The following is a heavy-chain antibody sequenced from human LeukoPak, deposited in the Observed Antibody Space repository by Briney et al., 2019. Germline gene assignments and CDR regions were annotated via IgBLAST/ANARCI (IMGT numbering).Heavy chain of an antibody. CDR3: VRDLVATIDHYYYGMDV. CDR2: IYNSVRT. V-gene: IGHV4-61*01. D-gene: IGHD5-12*01. Sequence: PSETLSLTCIVSGGSVSSGSCYWSWIRQPPGKGLEWIGYIYNSVRTNYNPSLKSRVTISVDTSKNQLSLRLSSVTAADTAVYFCVRDLVATIDHYYYGMDVWGQGTTVTVSS. CDR1: GGSVSSGSCY. J-gene: IGHJ6*02.